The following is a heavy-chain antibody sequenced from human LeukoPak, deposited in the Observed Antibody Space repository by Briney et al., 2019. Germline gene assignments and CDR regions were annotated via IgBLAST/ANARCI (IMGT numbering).Heavy chain of an antibody. Sequence: GGSLRLSCAASGFTFSSYAMSWVRQAPGKGLEWVSTISGSGGATYYAHSVKGRFTISRDNSKNTLYLQMNSLRAEDTAVYYCTKDGSYWDSDYWGQGTLVTVSS. CDR3: TKDGSYWDSDY. CDR2: ISGSGGAT. D-gene: IGHD1-26*01. CDR1: GFTFSSYA. J-gene: IGHJ4*02. V-gene: IGHV3-23*01.